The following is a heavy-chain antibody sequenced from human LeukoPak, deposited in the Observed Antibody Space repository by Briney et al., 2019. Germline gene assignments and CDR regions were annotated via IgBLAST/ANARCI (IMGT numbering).Heavy chain of an antibody. D-gene: IGHD3-9*01. CDR1: GFTFSNYA. CDR3: VRDRYDILTGYNDAFDI. J-gene: IGHJ3*02. Sequence: GGSLRLSCAASGFTFSNYAMSWVRQAPGKGLEWMANIKQDGSEKYYVDSVKGRFIISRDNAKSSLYLQMNSLRAEDTAVYYCVRDRYDILTGYNDAFDIWGQGTMVTVSS. V-gene: IGHV3-7*01. CDR2: IKQDGSEK.